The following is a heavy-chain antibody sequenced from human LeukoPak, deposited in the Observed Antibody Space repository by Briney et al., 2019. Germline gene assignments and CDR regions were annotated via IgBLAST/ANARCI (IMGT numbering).Heavy chain of an antibody. D-gene: IGHD6-19*01. CDR2: INPNSGGT. J-gene: IGHJ4*02. Sequence: ASVKASCKAFGYTFTGYYMHWVRQAPGQGLEWMGWINPNSGGTNSAQKFQGRVTMTRDTSNSTAYMELSRLRSDDTAMYYCARIYSRGWYVGYWGQGTLVTVSS. CDR3: ARIYSRGWYVGY. V-gene: IGHV1-2*02. CDR1: GYTFTGYY.